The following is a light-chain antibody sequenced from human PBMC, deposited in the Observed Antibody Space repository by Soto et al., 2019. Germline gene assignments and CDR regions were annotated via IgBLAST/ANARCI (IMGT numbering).Light chain of an antibody. J-gene: IGKJ5*01. V-gene: IGKV1-12*01. Sequence: DIQMTQSPSSVSASVGDRVTITCRASQGISNWLAWYQQKPGKAPKLLIYGASNLQSGVPSRFSGSGSGTDFTLTISSMQPEDFATYFCQQADSFPITFGQGTRLEIK. CDR1: QGISNW. CDR3: QQADSFPIT. CDR2: GAS.